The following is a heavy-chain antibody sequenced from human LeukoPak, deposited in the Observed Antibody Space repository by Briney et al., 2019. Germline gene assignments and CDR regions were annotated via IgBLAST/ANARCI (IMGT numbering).Heavy chain of an antibody. CDR2: IYYSGST. D-gene: IGHD6-19*01. CDR3: ARDSGLAMANYCDMDA. Sequence: SETLSLTCTVSGGSISSGGYYWSWIRQHPGKGLEWIGYIYYSGSTYYNPSLKSRVTISVDTSKNQFSLKLSSVTAADTAVYYCARDSGLAMANYCDMDAWGQGTTVTVSS. J-gene: IGHJ6*02. CDR1: GGSISSGGYY. V-gene: IGHV4-31*03.